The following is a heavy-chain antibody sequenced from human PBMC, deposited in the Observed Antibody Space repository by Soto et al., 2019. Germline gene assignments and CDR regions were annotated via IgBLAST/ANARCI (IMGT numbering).Heavy chain of an antibody. J-gene: IGHJ4*02. CDR3: ARGHLWLED. CDR1: GGSISSSGYY. D-gene: IGHD3-3*01. Sequence: PSETLSLTCTVSGGSISSSGYYWGWIRQPPGKGLEWIGTIYYSGSTYYNPSLKSRVTVSLDSSKNQFSLKLTSVTAADTAIYYCARGHLWLEDWGQGTLVTVSS. CDR2: IYYSGST. V-gene: IGHV4-39*07.